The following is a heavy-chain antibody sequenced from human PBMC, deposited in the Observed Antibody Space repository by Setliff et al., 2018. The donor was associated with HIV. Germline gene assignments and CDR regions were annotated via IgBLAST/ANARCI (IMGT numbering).Heavy chain of an antibody. Sequence: GESLKISCKGSGYTFTNYWIAWVRQMPGKGLEWMGIIHPGDSDARYSPSFLGQVTISADKSISTAYLQWSSLKASDTAMYYCARLPSLLWFGELNYYFDYWGQGTLVTVSS. J-gene: IGHJ4*02. V-gene: IGHV5-51*01. CDR1: GYTFTNYW. CDR3: ARLPSLLWFGELNYYFDY. CDR2: IHPGDSDA. D-gene: IGHD3-10*01.